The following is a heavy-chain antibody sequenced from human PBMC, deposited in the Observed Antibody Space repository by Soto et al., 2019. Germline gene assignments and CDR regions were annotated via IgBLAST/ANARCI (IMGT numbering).Heavy chain of an antibody. CDR1: GYTFTSYA. J-gene: IGHJ4*02. V-gene: IGHV1-3*01. CDR2: INAGNGNT. Sequence: ASVKVSCKASGYTFTSYAIHWVRQAPGQRLEWIGWINAGNGNTKYSQKFQGRVTITRDTSASTAYMELSSLRSEDTAVYYCARSIVVVTAADYWGQGTLVTVSS. CDR3: ARSIVVVTAADY. D-gene: IGHD2-21*02.